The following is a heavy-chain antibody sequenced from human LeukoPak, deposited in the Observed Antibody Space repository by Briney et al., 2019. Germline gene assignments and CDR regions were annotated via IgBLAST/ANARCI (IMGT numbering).Heavy chain of an antibody. CDR3: ARVDRLEIFGNIVVVPAAISY. J-gene: IGHJ4*02. D-gene: IGHD2-2*02. V-gene: IGHV3-21*01. CDR2: ISSSSSYI. Sequence: KAGGSLRLSCAASGFTFSSYSMNWVRQAPGKGLEWVSSISSSSSYIYYADSVKGRFTISRDNAKNSLYLQMNSLRAEDTAVYYCARVDRLEIFGNIVVVPAAISYWGQGTLVTVSS. CDR1: GFTFSSYS.